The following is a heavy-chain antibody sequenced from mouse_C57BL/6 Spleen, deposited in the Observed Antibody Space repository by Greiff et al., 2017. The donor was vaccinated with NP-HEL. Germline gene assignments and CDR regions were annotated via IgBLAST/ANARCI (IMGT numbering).Heavy chain of an antibody. CDR3: ARKKSRYGYFDV. Sequence: VQLMESGPGLVQPSPSLSITCTASGFSLTSYGVHWVRQSPGKGLEWLGVIWSGGSTAYYAAFISSLTISKDKSKSQVFVKMNSLQADDAAIYYCARKKSRYGYFDVWGTGTTVTVSS. J-gene: IGHJ1*03. CDR1: GFSLTSYG. CDR2: IWSGGST. V-gene: IGHV2-2*01.